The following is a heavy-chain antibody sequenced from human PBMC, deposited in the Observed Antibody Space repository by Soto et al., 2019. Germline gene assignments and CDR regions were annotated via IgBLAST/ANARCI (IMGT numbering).Heavy chain of an antibody. CDR2: INVGNGNT. CDR3: AREGVAPYYYYGMDV. CDR1: GYKFSSYA. Sequence: ASVKVSCKASGYKFSSYAIHWVRQAPGQRLEWMGWINVGNGNTKYSQKFHDRVTIIRDTSADTAYMEVSSLRSEDTAVYYCAREGVAPYYYYGMDVWGQGTPVTVSS. V-gene: IGHV1-3*01. D-gene: IGHD5-12*01. J-gene: IGHJ6*02.